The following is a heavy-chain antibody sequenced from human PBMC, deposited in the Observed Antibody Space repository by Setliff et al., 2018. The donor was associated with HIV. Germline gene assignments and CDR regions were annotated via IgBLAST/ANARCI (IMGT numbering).Heavy chain of an antibody. D-gene: IGHD6-13*01. CDR3: AKYSSSWYEGKFDY. CDR2: ISAYNGNT. J-gene: IGHJ4*02. CDR1: GYTFTSYG. Sequence: GASVKVSCKASGYTFTSYGISWVRQAPGQGLEWMGWISAYNGNTNYAQKLQGRVTMTTDTSTSTAYMELRSLRSDDTAVYYFAKYSSSWYEGKFDYWGQGTLVTVAS. V-gene: IGHV1-18*01.